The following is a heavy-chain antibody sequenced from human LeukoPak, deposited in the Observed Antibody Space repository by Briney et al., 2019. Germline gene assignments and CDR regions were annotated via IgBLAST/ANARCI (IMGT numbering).Heavy chain of an antibody. CDR1: GGSISSYY. Sequence: SETLSLTCTVSGGSISSYYWSWIRQPPGKGLEWIGYIYYSGSTNHNPSLKSRVTISVDTSKNQFSLKLSSVTAADTAVYYCARGSYISDYWGQGTLVTVSS. V-gene: IGHV4-59*01. CDR2: IYYSGST. D-gene: IGHD3-10*01. CDR3: ARGSYISDY. J-gene: IGHJ4*02.